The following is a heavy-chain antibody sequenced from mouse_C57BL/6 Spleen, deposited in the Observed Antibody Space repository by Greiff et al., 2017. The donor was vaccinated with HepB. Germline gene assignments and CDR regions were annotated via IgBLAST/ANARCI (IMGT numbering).Heavy chain of an antibody. CDR3: ARSGYDYLDY. D-gene: IGHD2-3*01. CDR2: INPSSGYT. V-gene: IGHV1-4*01. CDR1: GYTFTSYR. Sequence: QVQLQQSGAELARPGASVKMSCKASGYTFTSYRMHWVKQRPGQGLEWIGYINPSSGYTKYNQKFKDKATLTADKSSSTAYMQLSSLTSEDSAVYYCARSGYDYLDYWGQGTTLTVSS. J-gene: IGHJ2*01.